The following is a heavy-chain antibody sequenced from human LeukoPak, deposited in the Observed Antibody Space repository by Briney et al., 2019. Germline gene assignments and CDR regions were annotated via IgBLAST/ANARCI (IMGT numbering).Heavy chain of an antibody. V-gene: IGHV1-69*05. CDR3: ARDPVYDSSGYYLKY. J-gene: IGHJ4*02. Sequence: SVMVSCKASGGTFSSYAISWVRQAPGQGLEWMGRIIPIFGTANYAQKFQGRVTITTDESTSTAYMELSSLRSEDTAVYYCARDPVYDSSGYYLKYWGQGTLVTVSS. D-gene: IGHD3-22*01. CDR2: IIPIFGTA. CDR1: GGTFSSYA.